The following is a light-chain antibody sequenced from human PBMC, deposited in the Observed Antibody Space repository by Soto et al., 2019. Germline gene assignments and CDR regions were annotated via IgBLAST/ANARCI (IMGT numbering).Light chain of an antibody. CDR1: QSVSRK. J-gene: IGKJ1*01. CDR3: HQDFNLPWT. Sequence: EIVMTQSPATLSVSPGERATLSCRASQSVSRKLAWYQQTRGQAPRLLIYGTSTRATGIPVRFSGSGSGTDFTLTISSLQPEDFAVYFCHQDFNLPWTFGQGTKVDIK. V-gene: IGKV3D-15*02. CDR2: GTS.